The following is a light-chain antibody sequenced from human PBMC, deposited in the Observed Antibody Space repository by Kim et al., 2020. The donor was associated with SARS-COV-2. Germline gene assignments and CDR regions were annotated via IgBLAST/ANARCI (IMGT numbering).Light chain of an antibody. CDR1: SSNIGSNY. V-gene: IGLV1-47*01. Sequence: GQRVTFSCSRSSSNIGSNYVSWHQQRPGTAPRLLIYRSYQRPSGVPDRFSGSTSGTSASLAISGLRSEDEADYYCAAWDDSLSGWVFGGGTQLTVL. CDR3: AAWDDSLSGWV. J-gene: IGLJ3*02. CDR2: RSY.